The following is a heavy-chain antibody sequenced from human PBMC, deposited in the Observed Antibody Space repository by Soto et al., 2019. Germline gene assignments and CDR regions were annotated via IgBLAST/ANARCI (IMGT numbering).Heavy chain of an antibody. V-gene: IGHV3-30-3*01. D-gene: IGHD5-12*01. CDR1: GFTFSSYA. CDR3: ARVGSGYDYRFVFFDY. Sequence: PGGSLRLSCAASGFTFSSYAMHWVRQAPGKGLEWVAVISYDGSNKYYADSVKGRFTISRDNSKNTLYLQMNSLRAEDTAVYYCARVGSGYDYRFVFFDYWGQGTLVTVSS. J-gene: IGHJ4*02. CDR2: ISYDGSNK.